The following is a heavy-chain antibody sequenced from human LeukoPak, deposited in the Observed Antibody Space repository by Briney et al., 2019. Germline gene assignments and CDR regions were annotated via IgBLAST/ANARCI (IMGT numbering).Heavy chain of an antibody. CDR3: AREIFNGFDI. V-gene: IGHV3-30-3*01. Sequence: QPGRSLRLSCAGSGFTFGSYAMHWVRQAPGKGLEWVAVISYDGSNKDYADSVKGRFTISRDNSKNTLFLQMNSLRAEDTAVYYCAREIFNGFDIWGQGTMVTVSS. J-gene: IGHJ3*02. CDR2: ISYDGSNK. CDR1: GFTFGSYA.